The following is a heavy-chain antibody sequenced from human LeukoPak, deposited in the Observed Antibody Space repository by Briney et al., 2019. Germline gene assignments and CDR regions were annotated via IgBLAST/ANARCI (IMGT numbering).Heavy chain of an antibody. D-gene: IGHD5-24*01. Sequence: ASVKVSCKASGYTFTAYYMHWVRQAPGQGLEWVGWINPTSGDTKYAQKFQDRVTMTRDTSISTAYMELSRLTSDDPAVYYCARDRGSGYIILDFWGPGTLVTVSS. V-gene: IGHV1-2*02. CDR1: GYTFTAYY. CDR2: INPTSGDT. CDR3: ARDRGSGYIILDF. J-gene: IGHJ4*02.